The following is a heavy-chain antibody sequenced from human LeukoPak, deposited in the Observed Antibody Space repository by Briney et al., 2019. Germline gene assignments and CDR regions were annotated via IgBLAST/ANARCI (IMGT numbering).Heavy chain of an antibody. CDR2: MSPNSGNT. CDR3: ASGSGESSGVPPGY. Sequence: ASGKLSCTASGSTFTSYDINWVRQATGPGLEWRGWMSPNSGNTGYAQKFQGRVTMTMNTSISTAYMELSSLRSEDAAVYDFASGSGESSGVPPGYWGQGTLVTVSS. J-gene: IGHJ4*02. D-gene: IGHD2-15*01. CDR1: GSTFTSYD. V-gene: IGHV1-8*01.